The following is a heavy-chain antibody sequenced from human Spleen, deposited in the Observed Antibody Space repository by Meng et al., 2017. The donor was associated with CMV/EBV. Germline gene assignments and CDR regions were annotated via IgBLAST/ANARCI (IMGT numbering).Heavy chain of an antibody. J-gene: IGHJ1*01. V-gene: IGHV3-74*03. D-gene: IGHD3-16*01. Sequence: GESLKISCAASGFTFSSYAMSWVRQAPGKGLVWVSRINADGSSTTYGDSVKGRFTISRDNAKNTLYLQMTRLRAEDTAVYYCARGMLGYDYVWGSFAGWGQGTPVTVSS. CDR2: INADGSST. CDR1: GFTFSSYA. CDR3: ARGMLGYDYVWGSFAG.